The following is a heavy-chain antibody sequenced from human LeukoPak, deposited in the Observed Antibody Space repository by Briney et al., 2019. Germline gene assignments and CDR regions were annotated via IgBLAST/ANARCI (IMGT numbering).Heavy chain of an antibody. CDR3: AGAFDWLLPDDY. J-gene: IGHJ4*02. D-gene: IGHD3-9*01. V-gene: IGHV3-23*01. CDR2: ISGSGGST. Sequence: SGGSLRLSCAASGFTFSSYAMSWVRQAPGKGLEWVSAISGSGGSTYYADSVKGRFTISRDNSKNSLYLQMNSLRAEDTAVYYCAGAFDWLLPDDYWGQGTLVTVSS. CDR1: GFTFSSYA.